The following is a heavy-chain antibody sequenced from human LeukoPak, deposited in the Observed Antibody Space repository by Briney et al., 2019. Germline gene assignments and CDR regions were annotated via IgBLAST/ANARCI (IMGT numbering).Heavy chain of an antibody. CDR3: ARECVVVPAANPWFDP. D-gene: IGHD2-2*01. Sequence: GASVKVSCKASGGTFSSYAISWVRQAPGQGLEWMGGIIPIFGTANYAQKFQGRVTITTDESTSTAYMELSSLRSEDTAVYYCARECVVVPAANPWFDPWGQGTLVTVSS. CDR2: IIPIFGTA. V-gene: IGHV1-69*05. CDR1: GGTFSSYA. J-gene: IGHJ5*02.